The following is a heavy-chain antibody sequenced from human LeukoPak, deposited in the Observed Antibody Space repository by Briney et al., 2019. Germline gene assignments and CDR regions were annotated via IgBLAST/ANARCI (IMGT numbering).Heavy chain of an antibody. CDR2: ISWNSGSI. D-gene: IGHD6-13*01. CDR3: AKDLQQQPRGGMDV. CDR1: GFIFSNYA. J-gene: IGHJ6*02. V-gene: IGHV3-9*01. Sequence: PGRSPRLSCAASGFIFSNYAMHWVRQAPGKGLEWVSGISWNSGSIGYADSVKGRFTISRDNAKNSLYLQMNSLRAEDTALYYCAKDLQQQPRGGMDVWGQGTTVTVSS.